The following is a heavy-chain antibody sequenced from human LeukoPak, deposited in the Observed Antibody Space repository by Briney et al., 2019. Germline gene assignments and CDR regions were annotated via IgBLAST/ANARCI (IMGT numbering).Heavy chain of an antibody. CDR3: AKDGSMTTVTIYYYYGMDV. Sequence: GGSLRLSRAASGFTFSSYAMSWVRQAPGKGLEWVSAISGSGGSTYYADSVKGRFTISRDNSKNTLYLQMNSLRAEDTAVYYCAKDGSMTTVTIYYYYGMDVWGQGTTVTVSS. CDR1: GFTFSSYA. D-gene: IGHD4-17*01. V-gene: IGHV3-23*01. J-gene: IGHJ6*02. CDR2: ISGSGGST.